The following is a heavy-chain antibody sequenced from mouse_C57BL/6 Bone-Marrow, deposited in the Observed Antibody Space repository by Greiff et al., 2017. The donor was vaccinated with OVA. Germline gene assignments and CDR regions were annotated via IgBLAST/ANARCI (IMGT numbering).Heavy chain of an antibody. CDR3: ARGYSNYVDYAMDY. CDR2: ISNLAYSI. J-gene: IGHJ4*01. V-gene: IGHV5-15*01. Sequence: DVKLVESGGGLVQPGGSLKLSCAASGFTFSDYGMAWVRQAPRKGPEWVAFISNLAYSIYYADTVTGRFTISRVNAKNTLYLEMSSLRSEDTAMYYCARGYSNYVDYAMDYWGQGTSVTVSS. D-gene: IGHD2-5*01. CDR1: GFTFSDYG.